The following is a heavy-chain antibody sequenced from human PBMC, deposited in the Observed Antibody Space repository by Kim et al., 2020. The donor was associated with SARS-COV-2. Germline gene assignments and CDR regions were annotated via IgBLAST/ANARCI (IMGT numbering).Heavy chain of an antibody. D-gene: IGHD3-22*01. V-gene: IGHV1-8*01. CDR3: ARGRGYYYDSSGPLVRVCYFDY. J-gene: IGHJ4*02. CDR2: MNPNSGNT. CDR1: GYTFTSYD. Sequence: ASVKVSSKASGYTFTSYDINWVRQATGQGLEWMGWMNPNSGNTGYAQKFQGRVTMTRNTSISTAYMELSSLRSEDTAVYYCARGRGYYYDSSGPLVRVCYFDYWGQGTLVTVSS.